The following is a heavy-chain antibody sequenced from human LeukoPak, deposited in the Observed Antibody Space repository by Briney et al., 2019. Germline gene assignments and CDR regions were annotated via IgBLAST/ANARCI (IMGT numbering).Heavy chain of an antibody. Sequence: KDGESLKIPCKGSGYTFTNYWIGWVRQMPGKGLEWMAIIYPDDSDTTYSPSFQGQVTISADKSISTAYLQWSSLKASDTAMYYCARRLMYYYDSSGYDVAFDIWGQGTLVTVSS. J-gene: IGHJ3*02. V-gene: IGHV5-51*01. CDR3: ARRLMYYYDSSGYDVAFDI. D-gene: IGHD3-22*01. CDR1: GYTFTNYW. CDR2: IYPDDSDT.